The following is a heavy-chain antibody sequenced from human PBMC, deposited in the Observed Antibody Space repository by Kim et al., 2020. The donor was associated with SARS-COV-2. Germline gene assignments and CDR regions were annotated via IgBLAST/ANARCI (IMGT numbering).Heavy chain of an antibody. CDR1: GFDFRLAW. CDR2: IKSKGRGGTI. CDR3: TWDWTFYSDMAV. V-gene: IGHV3-15*01. Sequence: GGSLRLSCATYGFDFRLAWMNWVRQAPGQGLEWVGRIKSKGRGGTIDYNASVRGRINISRDDSKSTLYLQMSSLKTEDAGVYYCTWDWTFYSDMAVWGQGPTVTVS. D-gene: IGHD1-1*01. J-gene: IGHJ6*02.